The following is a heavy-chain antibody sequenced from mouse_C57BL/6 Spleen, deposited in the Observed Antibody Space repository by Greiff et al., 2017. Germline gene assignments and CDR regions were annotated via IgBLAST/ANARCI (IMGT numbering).Heavy chain of an antibody. CDR3: ARSGGGYFAY. CDR2: INPNNGGT. J-gene: IGHJ2*01. D-gene: IGHD1-1*02. V-gene: IGHV1-18*01. CDR1: GYTFTDYN. Sequence: VQLQQSGPELVKPGASVKIPCKASGYTFTDYNMDWVKQSHGKSLEWIGDINPNNGGTNHNQKFKGKATLTVDKSSSTAYMALRSLTSEDTSVYYCARSGGGYFAYWGQGTTLTVSS.